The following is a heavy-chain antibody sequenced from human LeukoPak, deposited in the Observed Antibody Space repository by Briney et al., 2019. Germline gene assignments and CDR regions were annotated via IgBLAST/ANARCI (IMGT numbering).Heavy chain of an antibody. Sequence: PGGSLRLSCAASGFTFSSYGMNWVRQAPGKGLEWVSSISSSRSYIYYAASLTRRFTTSRDDANNSLYLQMNSLRAEDTAVYYCARDGYYDFWSGYYRNDYYYYMDVWGKGTTVTVSS. V-gene: IGHV3-21*01. J-gene: IGHJ6*03. CDR3: ARDGYYDFWSGYYRNDYYYYMDV. CDR1: GFTFSSYG. CDR2: ISSSRSYI. D-gene: IGHD3-3*01.